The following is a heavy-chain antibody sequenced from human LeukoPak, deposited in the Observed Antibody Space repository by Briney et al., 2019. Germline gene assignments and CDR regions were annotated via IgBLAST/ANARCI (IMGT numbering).Heavy chain of an antibody. CDR2: ISGSGGST. V-gene: IGHV3-23*01. CDR1: GFTFSSYA. Sequence: GGSLRLSCAASGFTFSSYAMSWVRQAPGKGLEWVSAISGSGGSTYYADSVKGRLTISRDDSKNTLYLQMNSLRAEDTAVYYCAKVGYSYGYYYYYMDVWGKGTTVTVSS. D-gene: IGHD5-18*01. J-gene: IGHJ6*03. CDR3: AKVGYSYGYYYYYMDV.